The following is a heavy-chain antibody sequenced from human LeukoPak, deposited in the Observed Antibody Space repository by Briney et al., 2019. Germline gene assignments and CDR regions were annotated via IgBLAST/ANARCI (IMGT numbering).Heavy chain of an antibody. V-gene: IGHV1-69*05. CDR3: ARADCGDYIFDY. CDR2: IIPIFGTA. CDR1: GGTFSSYA. Sequence: SVKVSCKASGGTFSSYAISWVRQAPGQGLEWMGGIIPIFGTANYAQKFQGRVTITTDESTSTAYMELSGLRSEDTAVYYCARADCGDYIFDYWGQGTLVTVSS. D-gene: IGHD4-17*01. J-gene: IGHJ4*02.